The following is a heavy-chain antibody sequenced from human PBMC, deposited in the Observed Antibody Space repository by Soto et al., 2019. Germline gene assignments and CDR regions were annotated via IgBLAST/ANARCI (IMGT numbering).Heavy chain of an antibody. J-gene: IGHJ4*01. D-gene: IGHD3-3*01. Sequence: SETLSLTCSLSPGSVSSGSYYWSWIRQPPGKGLQWIGRMYKCGITNYNPSLQCRATISVDTSNIQISLKLTSVTSADTPIYYCPRTRVDPYGWSASFDYWAQGTLVAASS. CDR3: PRTRVDPYGWSASFDY. CDR2: MYKCGIT. V-gene: IGHV4-61*01. CDR1: PGSVSSGSYY.